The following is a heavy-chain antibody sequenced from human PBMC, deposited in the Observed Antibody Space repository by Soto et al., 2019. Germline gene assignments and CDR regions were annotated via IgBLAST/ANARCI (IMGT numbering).Heavy chain of an antibody. CDR3: ARTSMQSRGYSYGHGGMDV. CDR1: GYTFTSYD. V-gene: IGHV1-8*01. J-gene: IGHJ6*02. D-gene: IGHD5-18*01. Sequence: ASVKVSCKASGYTFTSYDINWVRQATGQGLEWMGWMNPNSGNTGYAQKFQGRVTMTRNTSISTAYMELNSLRSEDTAMYYCARTSMQSRGYSYGHGGMDVWGQGTTVTVSS. CDR2: MNPNSGNT.